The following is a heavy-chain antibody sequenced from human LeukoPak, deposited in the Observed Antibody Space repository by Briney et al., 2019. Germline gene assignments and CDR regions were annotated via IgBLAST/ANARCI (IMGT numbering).Heavy chain of an antibody. CDR1: GFTFSSYY. V-gene: IGHV4-4*07. CDR2: VYPSGNT. Sequence: LRLSCAASGFTFSSYYWSWIRQPAGKGLEFIGRVYPSGNTNYNPSLKGRVTMSVDTSKNQFSLRLSSVTAADTAVYYCARDGYGMDVWGQGTTVTVSS. J-gene: IGHJ6*02. CDR3: ARDGYGMDV.